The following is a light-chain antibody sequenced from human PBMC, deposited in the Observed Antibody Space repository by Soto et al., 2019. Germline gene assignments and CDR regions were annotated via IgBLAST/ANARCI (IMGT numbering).Light chain of an antibody. CDR3: RQHSTYPHT. J-gene: IGKJ4*01. CDR1: QGIRND. V-gene: IGKV1-17*01. CDR2: AAS. Sequence: DTQMTQSPSSLSASVGDRVTITCRASQGIRNDLGWYQQKPGKAPKRLIYAASNLQYGVRSRFSCSESGTQFTLTISSLHPEDSATYFCRQHSTYPHTFGVGTKVQIK.